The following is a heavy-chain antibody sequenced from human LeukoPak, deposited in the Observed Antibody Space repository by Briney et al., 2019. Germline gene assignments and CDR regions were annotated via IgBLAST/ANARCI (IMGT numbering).Heavy chain of an antibody. CDR3: AKELITMIESGGGAFDI. CDR2: ISWNSGSI. CDR1: GFTFDDYA. J-gene: IGHJ3*02. Sequence: GGSLRLSCAASGFTFDDYAMHWARRAPGKGLEWVSGISWNSGSIGYADSVKGRFTISRDNAKNSLYLQMNSLRAEDTALYYCAKELITMIESGGGAFDIWGQGTMVTVSS. V-gene: IGHV3-9*01. D-gene: IGHD3-22*01.